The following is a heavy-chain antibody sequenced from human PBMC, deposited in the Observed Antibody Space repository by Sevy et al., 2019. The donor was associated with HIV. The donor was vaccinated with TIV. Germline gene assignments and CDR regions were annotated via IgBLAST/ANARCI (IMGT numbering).Heavy chain of an antibody. J-gene: IGHJ4*02. CDR3: GRGTTNVPDY. Sequence: GGSLRLSCAASGFSISRYWMHWVRQVPGKGPVWVSRINTDGFSTDYGDSAKGRLSISRDNAKNTLYLQTNSRRAEDTAFYFRGRGTTNVPDYWGQGTLDTVSP. CDR1: GFSISRYW. V-gene: IGHV3-74*01. CDR2: INTDGFST.